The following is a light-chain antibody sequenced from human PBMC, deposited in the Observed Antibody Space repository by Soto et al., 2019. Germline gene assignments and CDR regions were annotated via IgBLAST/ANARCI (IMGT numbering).Light chain of an antibody. CDR3: SSYAGSNSPIV. V-gene: IGLV2-8*01. CDR2: EVS. J-gene: IGLJ1*01. Sequence: QSALTQPPSASGSPGQSVTISCTGTSSDVGGYNYVSWYQQHPGKAPKLMIYEVSKRPSGVPDRFSGSKSGNTASLTVSGLQAEDEDDYYCSSYAGSNSPIVFGTGTKLTVL. CDR1: SSDVGGYNY.